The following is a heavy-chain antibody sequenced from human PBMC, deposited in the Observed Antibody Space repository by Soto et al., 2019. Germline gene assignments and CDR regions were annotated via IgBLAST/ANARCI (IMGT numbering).Heavy chain of an antibody. CDR1: GGTFSSYA. CDR2: IIPIFGTA. J-gene: IGHJ4*02. V-gene: IGHV1-69*01. CDR3: ARDGSYCTNGVCYSY. Sequence: VQLVQSGAEVKKTVPSVKVSCKASGGTFSSYAISWVRQAPGQGLEWMGGIIPIFGTANYAQKFQGIVTITADESTSTAYMGLCSSRSEATAVYSCARDGSYCTNGVCYSYWGQGTLVTVSS. D-gene: IGHD2-8*01.